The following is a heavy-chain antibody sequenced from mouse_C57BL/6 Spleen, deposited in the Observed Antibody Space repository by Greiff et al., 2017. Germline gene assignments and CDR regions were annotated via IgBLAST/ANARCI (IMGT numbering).Heavy chain of an antibody. Sequence: EVKLVEPGGDLVMPGGSLKLSCAASGFTFSSYGMSWVRQNPDKRLEWVANISSGGSYTYYPDSLKGRFTVSRDNAKNTLYLQMSSLKSEDTAMYYCASVGDYDEGYYFDDWGQGATLTVS. CDR3: ASVGDYDEGYYFDD. D-gene: IGHD2-4*01. V-gene: IGHV5-6*01. CDR1: GFTFSSYG. CDR2: ISSGGSYT. J-gene: IGHJ2*01.